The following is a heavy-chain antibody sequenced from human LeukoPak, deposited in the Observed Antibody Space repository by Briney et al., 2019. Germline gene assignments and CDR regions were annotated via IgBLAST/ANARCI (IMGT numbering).Heavy chain of an antibody. CDR3: ARASHGGNSGNDYYMDV. Sequence: PSETLSLTCTVSGGSISSYYWSWIRQPPGKGLEWIGYIYYSGSTNYNPSLKSRVTISVDTSKNQLSLKLSSVTAADTAVYYCARASHGGNSGNDYYMDVWGKGTTVTVSS. CDR1: GGSISSYY. CDR2: IYYSGST. D-gene: IGHD4-23*01. J-gene: IGHJ6*03. V-gene: IGHV4-59*01.